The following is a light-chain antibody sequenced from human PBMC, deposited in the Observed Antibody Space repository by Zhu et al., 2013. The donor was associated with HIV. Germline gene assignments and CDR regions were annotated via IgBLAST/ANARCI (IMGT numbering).Light chain of an antibody. CDR1: QGINSA. J-gene: IGKJ4*01. CDR2: DAS. CDR3: QQFNSYPFT. V-gene: IGKV1-13*02. Sequence: AIQLTQSPSSLSASVGDRVTITCRASQGINSALAWYQQRPGKAPNLLIYDASSLESGVPSRFSGSGSGTDFTLTISSLQPEDFATYYCQQFNSYPFTFGGGYQGEIK.